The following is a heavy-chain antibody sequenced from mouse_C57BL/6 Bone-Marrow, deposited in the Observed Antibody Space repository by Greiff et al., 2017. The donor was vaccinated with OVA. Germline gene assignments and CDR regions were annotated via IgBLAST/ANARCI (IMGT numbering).Heavy chain of an antibody. CDR1: GYTFTSYW. J-gene: IGHJ2*01. CDR3: AIPPYYDYDGGYYFDY. CDR2: INPSSGYT. Sequence: QVQLKQSGAELAKPGASVKLSCKASGYTFTSYWMHWVKQRPGQGLEWIGYINPSSGYTKYNQKFKDKATLTADKSSSTAYMQLSSLTYEDSAVYYCAIPPYYDYDGGYYFDYWGQGTTLTVSS. V-gene: IGHV1-7*01. D-gene: IGHD2-4*01.